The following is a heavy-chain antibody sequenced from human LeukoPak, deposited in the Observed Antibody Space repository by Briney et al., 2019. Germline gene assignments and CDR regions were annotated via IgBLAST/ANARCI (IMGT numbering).Heavy chain of an antibody. J-gene: IGHJ4*02. CDR3: AREGVLRFLEWSFDY. D-gene: IGHD3-3*01. V-gene: IGHV4-38-2*02. CDR2: IYHSGST. Sequence: SETLSLTCTVSGYSISSGYYWGWIRQPPGKGLEWIGSIYHSGSTYYNPSLKSRVTISVDTSKNQFSLKLSSVTAADTAVYYCAREGVLRFLEWSFDYWGQGTLVTVSS. CDR1: GYSISSGYY.